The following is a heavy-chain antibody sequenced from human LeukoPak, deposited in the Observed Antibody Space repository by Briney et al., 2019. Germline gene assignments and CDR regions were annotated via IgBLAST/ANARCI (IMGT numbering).Heavy chain of an antibody. V-gene: IGHV4-59*01. CDR2: IYYSGST. CDR1: GGSISHYY. Sequence: SETLSLTCTVSGGSISHYYWSWIRQPPGKGLEWIGYIYYSGSTNYNPSLKSRVTISVDTSKNQFSLKLSSVTAADTAVYYCTRLTVPLRLDPWGQGTLVTVSS. J-gene: IGHJ5*02. CDR3: TRLTVPLRLDP. D-gene: IGHD2-2*01.